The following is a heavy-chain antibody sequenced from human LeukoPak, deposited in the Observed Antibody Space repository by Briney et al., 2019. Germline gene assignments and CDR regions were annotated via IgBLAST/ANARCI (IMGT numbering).Heavy chain of an antibody. D-gene: IGHD6-19*01. Sequence: PGGSLRLSCAASGFTFSSLPMNWVRQAPGKGLEWVSYISSSGSTTHYADSVKGRFTISRDNAKNSLYVQMNNLRAEDTAVYYCARVPRSGGSIDYWGQGTLVTVSS. CDR2: ISSSGSTT. J-gene: IGHJ4*02. CDR1: GFTFSSLP. CDR3: ARVPRSGGSIDY. V-gene: IGHV3-48*04.